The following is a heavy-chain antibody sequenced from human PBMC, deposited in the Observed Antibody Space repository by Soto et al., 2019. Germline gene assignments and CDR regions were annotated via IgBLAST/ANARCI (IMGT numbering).Heavy chain of an antibody. CDR3: AKGYDYGNYEDY. CDR2: ISYDGSNK. V-gene: IGHV3-30*18. D-gene: IGHD4-17*01. CDR1: GFTFSNYG. Sequence: QVQLVESGGGVVQPGRSLRLSCAASGFTFSNYGIHWFRQAPGKGLEWVAVISYDGSNKYYADSVKGRFTISRDNSKNTLYLQMNSLRAEDTAVYYCAKGYDYGNYEDYWGQGTLVTVSS. J-gene: IGHJ4*02.